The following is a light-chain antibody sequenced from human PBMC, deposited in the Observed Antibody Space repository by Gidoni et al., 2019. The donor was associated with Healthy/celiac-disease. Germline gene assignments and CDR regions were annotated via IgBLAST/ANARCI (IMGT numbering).Light chain of an antibody. J-gene: IGLJ2*01. CDR2: GNS. V-gene: IGLV1-40*01. Sequence: SVLPQPPPVSGAPGQRVTISCTGSSPNIGAGYDVHWYPQLPGTAPKLLIYGNSNRPSGVPDRFSGSKSGTSASLAITGLQAEDEADYYCQSYDSSLSGWEVFGGGTKLTVL. CDR1: SPNIGAGYD. CDR3: QSYDSSLSGWEV.